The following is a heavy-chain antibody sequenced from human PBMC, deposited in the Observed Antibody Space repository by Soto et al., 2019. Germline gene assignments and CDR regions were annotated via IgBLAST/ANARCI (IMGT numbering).Heavy chain of an antibody. J-gene: IGHJ6*02. CDR3: ARKDCSGGSCYSEYYYGMDV. V-gene: IGHV3-7*04. CDR2: IKQDGSEK. D-gene: IGHD2-15*01. Sequence: LSLTCAASGFTFSSYWMSWVRQAPGKGLEWVANIKQDGSEKYYVDSVKGRFTISRDNAKNSLYLQMNSLRAEDTAVYYCARKDCSGGSCYSEYYYGMDVWGQGTTVTVSS. CDR1: GFTFSSYW.